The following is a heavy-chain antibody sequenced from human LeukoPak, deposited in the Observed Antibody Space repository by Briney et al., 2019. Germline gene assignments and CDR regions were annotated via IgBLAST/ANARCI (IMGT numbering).Heavy chain of an antibody. V-gene: IGHV4-30-2*01. CDR2: IYHTGST. CDR3: ARATVSDAFDI. D-gene: IGHD4-17*01. CDR1: GGSISSDGYS. Sequence: PSQTLSLTCAVSGGSISSDGYSWSWIQQPPGKGLEWIGYIYHTGSTYYNPSLKSRVTISVDRSKNQFSLKLSSVTAADTAVHFCARATVSDAFDIWGQGTMVTVSS. J-gene: IGHJ3*02.